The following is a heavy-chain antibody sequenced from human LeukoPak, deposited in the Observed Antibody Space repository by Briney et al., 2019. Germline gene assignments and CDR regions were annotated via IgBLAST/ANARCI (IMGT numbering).Heavy chain of an antibody. J-gene: IGHJ4*02. CDR3: ARVGYDYDAYFDY. D-gene: IGHD4-17*01. V-gene: IGHV4-59*08. CDR2: IYYRGST. Sequence: SETLSLTCTVSGDSIRSYYWSWIRQPPGKGLEWIGYIYYRGSTNYNPSLKSRVTISVDTSKNQFSLKLSSVTAADTAVYYCARVGYDYDAYFDYWGQGTLVTVSS. CDR1: GDSIRSYY.